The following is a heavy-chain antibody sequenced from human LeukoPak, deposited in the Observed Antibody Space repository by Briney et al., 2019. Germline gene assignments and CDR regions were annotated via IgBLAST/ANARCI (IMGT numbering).Heavy chain of an antibody. Sequence: PSETLSLTCAVSGYSISSGYYWGWIRRPPGQGLEWIGTIDHSATTYYSSSLKSRVTMSVDTSKNQFSLNLRSVTAAGTAFYYCARNGGYGKFDSWGQGALVTVSS. CDR1: GYSISSGYY. V-gene: IGHV4-38-2*01. J-gene: IGHJ4*02. D-gene: IGHD1-26*01. CDR3: ARNGGYGKFDS. CDR2: IDHSATT.